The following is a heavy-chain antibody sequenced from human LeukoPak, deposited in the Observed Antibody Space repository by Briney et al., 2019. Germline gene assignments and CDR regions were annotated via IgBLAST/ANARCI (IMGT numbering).Heavy chain of an antibody. V-gene: IGHV3-33*01. Sequence: PGRSLRLSCAASGFTFSSYGMHWVRQAPGKGLEWVAVIWYDGSSKYYADSVKGRFTISRDNSKNTLYLQMNSLRAEDTAVYYCARDQSPVGSGFDAFDIWGQGTMVTVSS. CDR1: GFTFSSYG. CDR2: IWYDGSSK. D-gene: IGHD5-12*01. J-gene: IGHJ3*02. CDR3: ARDQSPVGSGFDAFDI.